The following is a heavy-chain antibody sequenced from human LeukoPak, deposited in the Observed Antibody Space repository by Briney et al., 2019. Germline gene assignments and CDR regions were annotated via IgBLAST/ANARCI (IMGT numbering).Heavy chain of an antibody. D-gene: IGHD2-2*02. J-gene: IGHJ4*02. CDR2: IYYSGST. V-gene: IGHV4-39*01. CDR3: ARRSCSNASCYSYYFDY. Sequence: KPSETLSLTCTVSGGSISSSSYYWGWIRQPPGKGLEWIGGIYYSGSTYYNPSLKSRVTISADTSKNQFSLKLSSVTAADTAVYYCARRSCSNASCYSYYFDYWGQGTLVTVSS. CDR1: GGSISSSSYY.